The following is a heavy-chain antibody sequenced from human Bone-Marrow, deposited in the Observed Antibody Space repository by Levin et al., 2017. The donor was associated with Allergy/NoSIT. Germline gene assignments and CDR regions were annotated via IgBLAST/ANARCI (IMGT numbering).Heavy chain of an antibody. CDR2: ISDSGGYT. Sequence: GESLKISCAASGFTFSSYAMSWVRQAPGKGLEWVSAISDSGGYTYYADSVKGRFTISRDNSKNTLYLQMNSLRAEDTAIYYCARDDSGYDSWGGPFDYWGQGTLVTVSS. V-gene: IGHV3-23*01. CDR3: ARDDSGYDSWGGPFDY. J-gene: IGHJ4*02. D-gene: IGHD5-12*01. CDR1: GFTFSSYA.